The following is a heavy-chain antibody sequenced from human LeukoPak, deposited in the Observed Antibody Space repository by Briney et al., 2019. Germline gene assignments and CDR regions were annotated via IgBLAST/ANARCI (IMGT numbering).Heavy chain of an antibody. D-gene: IGHD3-22*01. V-gene: IGHV3-15*01. J-gene: IGHJ4*02. CDR2: IKSKTDGGTT. CDR1: GSTFSNAW. Sequence: PGGSLRLSCAASGSTFSNAWMSWVRQAPGKGLEWVGRIKSKTDGGTTDYAAPVKGRFTISRDDSKNTLYLQMNSLKTEDTAVYYCTTDLGYYDSSGYWYWGQGTLVTVSS. CDR3: TTDLGYYDSSGYWY.